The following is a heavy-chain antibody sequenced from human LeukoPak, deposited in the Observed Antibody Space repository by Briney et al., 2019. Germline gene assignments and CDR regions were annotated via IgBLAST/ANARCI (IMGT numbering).Heavy chain of an antibody. CDR2: INPNSGGT. CDR1: GYTFTDYY. J-gene: IGHJ4*02. D-gene: IGHD3-22*01. V-gene: IGHV1-2*04. Sequence: GASVKVSCKASGYTFTDYYIHWVRQAPGQGLEWMGWINPNSGGTNYAQKFQGWVTMTRDTSISTAYMELSRLRSDDTAVYYCARGEDYYYDSSGYCDYWGQGTLVTVSS. CDR3: ARGEDYYYDSSGYCDY.